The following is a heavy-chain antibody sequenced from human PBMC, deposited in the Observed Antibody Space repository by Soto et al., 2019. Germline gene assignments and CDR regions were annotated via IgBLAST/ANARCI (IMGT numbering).Heavy chain of an antibody. D-gene: IGHD6-13*01. CDR1: GCTFSSYA. CDR3: ASSYSSSWDAFGC. J-gene: IGHJ4*02. Sequence: QVQLVQSGAEVKKPGSSVKVSCKASGCTFSSYAISWVRHAPGQGLEWMGGIIPIFGTANYAQKFQGRVKITADESTRTGYMAMSSMSSEDTAVCYCASSYSSSWDAFGCWGQGTLVTVSS. V-gene: IGHV1-69*01. CDR2: IIPIFGTA.